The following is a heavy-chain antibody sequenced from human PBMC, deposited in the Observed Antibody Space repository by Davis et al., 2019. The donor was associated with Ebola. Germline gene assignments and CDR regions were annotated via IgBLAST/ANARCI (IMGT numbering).Heavy chain of an antibody. J-gene: IGHJ3*02. CDR3: ARDPDTAMASDAFDI. CDR2: IWYDGSNK. D-gene: IGHD5-18*01. CDR1: AFTFSSYG. V-gene: IGHV3-33*08. Sequence: GGSLRLSCAASAFTFSSYGLHRVRQAPGKGLEWVAVIWYDGSNKYYADSVKGRFTISRDNAKNSLYLQMNSLRDEDTAVYYCARDPDTAMASDAFDIWGQGTMVTVSS.